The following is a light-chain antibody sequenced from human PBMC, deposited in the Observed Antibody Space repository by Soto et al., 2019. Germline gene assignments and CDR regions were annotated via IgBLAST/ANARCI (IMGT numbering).Light chain of an antibody. J-gene: IGKJ1*01. CDR2: RAS. CDR1: QTISTS. V-gene: IGKV1-39*01. CDR3: QQSYNSPPCT. Sequence: DIQMTQSPSSLSASVGDRVTISCRASQTISTSLNWYQQKPGTAPRLLIYRASSVKSGVPPRFSGSGSGRDFTLTISSLXPEDIATYFCQQSYNSPPCTFGQGTKVDIK.